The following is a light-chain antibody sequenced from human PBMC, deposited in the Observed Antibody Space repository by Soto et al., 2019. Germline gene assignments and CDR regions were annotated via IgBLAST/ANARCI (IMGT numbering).Light chain of an antibody. CDR2: DNN. V-gene: IGLV1-51*01. CDR1: SSNIGNNY. Sequence: QSVLTQPPSVSAAPGQKVTISCSGSSSNIGNNYVSWYQQLPGTAPKLLIYDNNVRPSGIPDRFSGSKASTSATLGITGLQTGDEADYYCGAWDSSLSAGVFGGGTKLTVL. CDR3: GAWDSSLSAGV. J-gene: IGLJ2*01.